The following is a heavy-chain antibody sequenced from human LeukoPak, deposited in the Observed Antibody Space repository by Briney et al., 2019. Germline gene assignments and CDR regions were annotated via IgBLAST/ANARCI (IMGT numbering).Heavy chain of an antibody. CDR1: GFIFSTYS. Sequence: GGSLRLSCAASGFIFSTYSMNWVRQAPGKGLEWVANIKQDESKRYYVDSVKGRFTISRDNAKSSLYLQINSLRAEDTAVYYCAREASLYCSGNDCYWAFDRWGQGTLVTVSS. D-gene: IGHD2-21*02. J-gene: IGHJ5*02. V-gene: IGHV3-7*01. CDR2: IKQDESKR. CDR3: AREASLYCSGNDCYWAFDR.